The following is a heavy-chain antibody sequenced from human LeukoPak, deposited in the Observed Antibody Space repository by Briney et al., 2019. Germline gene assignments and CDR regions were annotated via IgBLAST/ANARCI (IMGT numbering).Heavy chain of an antibody. V-gene: IGHV4-59*10. CDR3: ARFRPTYCYDSSGVFDY. CDR1: GGSFSGYY. D-gene: IGHD3-22*01. J-gene: IGHJ4*02. Sequence: SETLSLTCAVYGGSFSGYYWSWIRQPAGKGLEWIGRIYTSGSTNYNPSLKSRVTMSVDTSKNQFSLKLSSVTAADTAVYYCARFRPTYCYDSSGVFDYWGQGTLVTVSS. CDR2: IYTSGST.